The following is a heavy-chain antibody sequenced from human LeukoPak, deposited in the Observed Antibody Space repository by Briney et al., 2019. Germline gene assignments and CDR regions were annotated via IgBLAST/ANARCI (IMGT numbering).Heavy chain of an antibody. V-gene: IGHV4-30-2*01. CDR1: SDSISSSSYY. D-gene: IGHD2-8*01. CDR3: ASPTRPMVYARAFDI. CDR2: IYHSGST. J-gene: IGHJ3*02. Sequence: PSETLSLTCTVSSDSISSSSYYWGWIRQPPGKGLEWIGYIYHSGSTYYNPSLKSRVTISVDRSKNQFSLKLSSVTAADTAVYYCASPTRPMVYARAFDIWGQGTMVTVSS.